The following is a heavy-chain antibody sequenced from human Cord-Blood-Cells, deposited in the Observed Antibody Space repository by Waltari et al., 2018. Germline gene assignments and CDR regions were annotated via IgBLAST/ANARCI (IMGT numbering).Heavy chain of an antibody. V-gene: IGHV3-9*01. J-gene: IGHJ3*02. CDR1: GFGFDDYA. CDR3: AKRLIPMIAFDI. CDR2: ISWSSGSI. D-gene: IGHD3-22*01. Sequence: EVQLVESGGGLVQPGRSLRLSCAASGFGFDDYAMRWVWQAPGKGREWVSGISWSSGSIGDADSVKGRFTSSRDIAKNSLYLQMNSLGAEDTALYYWAKRLIPMIAFDIWGQGTIVTVSA.